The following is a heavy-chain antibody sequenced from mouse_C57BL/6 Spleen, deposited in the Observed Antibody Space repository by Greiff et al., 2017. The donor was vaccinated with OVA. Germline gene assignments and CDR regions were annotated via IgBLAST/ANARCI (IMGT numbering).Heavy chain of an antibody. J-gene: IGHJ4*01. V-gene: IGHV1-69*01. CDR3: ARAYGKGDAMDY. CDR1: GYTFTSYW. Sequence: QVQLQQSGAELVMPGASVKLSCKASGYTFTSYWMHWVKQRPGQGLEWIGGIDPSDSYTNYNQKFKGKSTLTVDKSSSTAYMQLSSLTSEDSAVYYCARAYGKGDAMDYWGQGTSVTVSS. D-gene: IGHD2-1*01. CDR2: IDPSDSYT.